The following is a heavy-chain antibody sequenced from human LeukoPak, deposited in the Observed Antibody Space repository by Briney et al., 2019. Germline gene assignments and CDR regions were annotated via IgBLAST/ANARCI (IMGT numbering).Heavy chain of an antibody. CDR3: ASVAGTSVSNWFDP. Sequence: SETLSLTCAVYGGSFSGYYWSWIRQPPGKGLEWIGEINHSGSTNYNPSLKSRGTISVDTSKNQFSLKLSSVTAADTAVYYCASVAGTSVSNWFDPWGQGTLVTVSS. D-gene: IGHD6-19*01. CDR2: INHSGST. CDR1: GGSFSGYY. J-gene: IGHJ5*02. V-gene: IGHV4-34*01.